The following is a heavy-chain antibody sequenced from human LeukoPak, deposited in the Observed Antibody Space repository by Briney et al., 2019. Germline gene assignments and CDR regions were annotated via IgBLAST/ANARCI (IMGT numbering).Heavy chain of an antibody. D-gene: IGHD3-10*01. CDR3: ARQLGGSGSY. V-gene: IGHV3-7*01. Sequence: GGSLRLSCAASGFTFNSYWMSWVRHAPGKGLEWVANIKQDGSEKYYVDSVKGRFTISRDNAKNSVYLQMNSLRAEDTAVYYCARQLGGSGSYWGQGTLVTVSS. J-gene: IGHJ4*02. CDR2: IKQDGSEK. CDR1: GFTFNSYW.